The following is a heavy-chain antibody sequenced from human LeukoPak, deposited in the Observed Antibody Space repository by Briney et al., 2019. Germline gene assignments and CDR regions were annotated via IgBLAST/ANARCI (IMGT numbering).Heavy chain of an antibody. CDR3: ARERDSSSD. CDR1: GGSISSSSYY. J-gene: IGHJ4*02. CDR2: IYYSGST. D-gene: IGHD6-6*01. Sequence: SETLSLTCTVSGGSISSSSYYWGWIRQPPGKGLEWIGSIYYSGSTYYNPSLKSRVTISVDTSKDQFSLKLSSVTAADTAVYYCARERDSSSDWGQGTLVTVSS. V-gene: IGHV4-39*07.